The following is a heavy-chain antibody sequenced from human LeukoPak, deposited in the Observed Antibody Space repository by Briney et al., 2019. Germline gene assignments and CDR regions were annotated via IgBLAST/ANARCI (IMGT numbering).Heavy chain of an antibody. CDR1: GYTFTGYY. CDR3: ARDWPTVITDY. V-gene: IGHV1-2*02. CDR2: ISTSKGDT. D-gene: IGHD4-11*01. Sequence: ASVKVSCKASGYTFTGYYMHWVRQAPGQGLEWMGWISTSKGDTNYAQKFKGRLTMTTDRSTSTAYMELRSLSSDDTAVYYCARDWPTVITDYWGQGTPVTVSS. J-gene: IGHJ4*02.